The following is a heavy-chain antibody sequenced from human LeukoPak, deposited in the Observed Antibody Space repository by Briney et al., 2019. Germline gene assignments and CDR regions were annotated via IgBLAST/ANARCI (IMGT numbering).Heavy chain of an antibody. J-gene: IGHJ3*02. D-gene: IGHD3/OR15-3a*01. V-gene: IGHV3-23*01. Sequence: PGGSLRLSCAASGFTFSSYAMSWVRQAPGKGLEWVSAFSGRGGSTYYADSVKGRFTISRDNSKNTLYLQMNSLGAEDTAVYYCAKDHSGLDWLEVLDIWGQGTMVTVSS. CDR3: AKDHSGLDWLEVLDI. CDR2: FSGRGGST. CDR1: GFTFSSYA.